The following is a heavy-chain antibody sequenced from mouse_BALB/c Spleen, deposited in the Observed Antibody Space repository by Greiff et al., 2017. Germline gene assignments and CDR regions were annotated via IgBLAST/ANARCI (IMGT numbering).Heavy chain of an antibody. CDR1: GFTFNTYA. V-gene: IGHV10-1*02. Sequence: EVQGVESGGGLVQPKGSLKLSCAASGFTFNTYAMNWVRQAPGKGLEWVARIRSKSNNYATYYADSVKDRFTISRDDSQSMLYLQMNNLKTEDTAMYYCVRHDYYGSSFLYAMDYWGQGTSVTVSS. CDR2: IRSKSNNYAT. J-gene: IGHJ4*01. CDR3: VRHDYYGSSFLYAMDY. D-gene: IGHD1-1*01.